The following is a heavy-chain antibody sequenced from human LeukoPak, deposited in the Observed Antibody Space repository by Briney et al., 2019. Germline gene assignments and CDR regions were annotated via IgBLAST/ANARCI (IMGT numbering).Heavy chain of an antibody. Sequence: PGESLRLSCAASAFTLSSYAMHWVRPAPGKGLEWVAFIRYDVSKKNYVDSVKGRFTISRHNSNNPLYLTLTSLRAEDTAVYYCAKDHGYNYGYRYFDYWRQGTLVTVSS. D-gene: IGHD5-18*01. CDR2: IRYDVSKK. CDR3: AKDHGYNYGYRYFDY. J-gene: IGHJ4*02. CDR1: AFTLSSYA. V-gene: IGHV3-30*02.